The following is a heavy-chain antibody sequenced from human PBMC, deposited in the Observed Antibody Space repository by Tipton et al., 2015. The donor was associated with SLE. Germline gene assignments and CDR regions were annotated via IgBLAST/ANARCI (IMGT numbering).Heavy chain of an antibody. CDR1: GFYFNSYA. J-gene: IGHJ4*02. D-gene: IGHD4-23*01. Sequence: RSLRLSCVGSGFYFNSYAMYWVRQAPGKGLEWVAFISYDGRGEVADSVKGRFIISRDNSRSTLFLDMDSLKTEDTAVYFCARASRQLTPASYFSNYWGQGARVTVSS. V-gene: IGHV3-30*04. CDR3: ARASRQLTPASYFSNY. CDR2: ISYDGRGE.